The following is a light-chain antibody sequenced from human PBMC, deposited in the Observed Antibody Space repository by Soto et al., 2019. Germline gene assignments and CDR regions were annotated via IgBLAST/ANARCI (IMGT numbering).Light chain of an antibody. V-gene: IGKV3-11*01. J-gene: IGKJ4*01. CDR3: QQRSNWPLT. Sequence: IVLTQSPATLSLAPGERATLSCRASQRVSSYLSWYQQKPGLAPRLLIYDASNRASGIPARFSGSGSGTDFTLTISRLEPEDFAVYYCQQRSNWPLTFGGGTKVEIK. CDR1: QRVSSY. CDR2: DAS.